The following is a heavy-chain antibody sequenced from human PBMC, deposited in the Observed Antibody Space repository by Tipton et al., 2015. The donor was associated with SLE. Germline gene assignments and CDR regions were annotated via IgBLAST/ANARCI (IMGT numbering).Heavy chain of an antibody. V-gene: IGHV1-18*01. Sequence: QLVQSGAEVKKPGASVKVSCKASGYRFNNYGITWVRQAPGQGLEWMGWISGDNDNTNYAQRLQGRVTMTTDTSTSTAYMELRSLTSDDTAVYYCARSRGANGPDYWGQGTLVTVSS. D-gene: IGHD4/OR15-4a*01. CDR3: ARSRGANGPDY. CDR1: GYRFNNYG. J-gene: IGHJ4*02. CDR2: ISGDNDNT.